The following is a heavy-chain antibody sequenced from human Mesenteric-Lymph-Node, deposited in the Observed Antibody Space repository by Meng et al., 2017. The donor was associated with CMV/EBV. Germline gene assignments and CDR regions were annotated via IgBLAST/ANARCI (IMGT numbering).Heavy chain of an antibody. J-gene: IGHJ3*02. CDR1: GFTFSSSW. V-gene: IGHV3-52*01. D-gene: IGHD3-10*01. CDR3: AKVVSMVRGVGAFDI. Sequence: GESLKISCAASGFTFSSSWMHWVCQAPEKGLEWVADIKCDGSEKYYVDSVKGRLTISRDNAKNSLYLQVNSLRAEDMTVYYCAKVVSMVRGVGAFDIWGQGTVVTVSS. CDR2: IKCDGSEK.